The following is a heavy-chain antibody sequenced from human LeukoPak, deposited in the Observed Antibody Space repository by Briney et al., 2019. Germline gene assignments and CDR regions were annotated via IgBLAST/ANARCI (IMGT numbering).Heavy chain of an antibody. CDR1: GFTFSSYG. CDR3: ARDRDWGCSYCSY. D-gene: IGHD7-27*01. Sequence: GRSLRLSCAASGFTFSSYGMHWVRQGPGKGLEWVAVIWFDGSNKYYADSVKGRFTISRDNSKNTLYLQMNSLRAEDTAVYYCARDRDWGCSYCSYWGQGTLVTVSS. V-gene: IGHV3-33*08. CDR2: IWFDGSNK. J-gene: IGHJ4*02.